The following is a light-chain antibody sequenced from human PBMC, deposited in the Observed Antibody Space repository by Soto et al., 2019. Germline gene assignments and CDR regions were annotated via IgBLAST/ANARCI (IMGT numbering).Light chain of an antibody. J-gene: IGKJ2*01. CDR1: HSINNY. CDR3: QQSYSTLGT. Sequence: IQMTQSPSSLSASVGDRVIITCRADHSINNYLNWYQQRQGKDPKLLIYAASTLQSGVPPRFSGSGTGRVFTLTINSLQPEDFATYYCQQSYSTLGTFGRGTRVEI. CDR2: AAS. V-gene: IGKV1-39*01.